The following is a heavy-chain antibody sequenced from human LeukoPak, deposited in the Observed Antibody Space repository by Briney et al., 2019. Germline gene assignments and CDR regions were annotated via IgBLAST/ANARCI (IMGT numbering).Heavy chain of an antibody. CDR2: ITPIFGTA. CDR3: ARSYCSGGSCLSEFDY. CDR1: GGTFSSYA. J-gene: IGHJ4*02. Sequence: SVKVSCKASGGTFSSYAISWVRQAPGQGLEWMGGITPIFGTANYAPKFQGRVTITADESTSTAYMELSSLRSEDTAVYYCARSYCSGGSCLSEFDYWGQGTLVTVSS. V-gene: IGHV1-69*13. D-gene: IGHD2-15*01.